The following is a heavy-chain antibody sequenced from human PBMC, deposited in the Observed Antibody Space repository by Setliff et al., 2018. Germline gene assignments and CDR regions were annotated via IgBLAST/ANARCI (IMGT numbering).Heavy chain of an antibody. D-gene: IGHD3-9*01. CDR3: AGVDVLTASPF. CDR1: GYIFAGYY. J-gene: IGHJ4*02. V-gene: IGHV1-2*02. CDR2: INPNSAGT. Sequence: ASVKVSCTASGYIFAGYYMHWVRQTPGQGLEWMGWINPNSAGTNYAQKFQGRVTMAWDASITTAYLDLSRLTSDDTASYYCAGVDVLTASPFWGLGTRVTVSS.